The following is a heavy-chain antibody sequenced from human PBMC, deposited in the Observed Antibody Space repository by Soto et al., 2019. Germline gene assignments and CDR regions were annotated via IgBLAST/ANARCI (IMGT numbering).Heavy chain of an antibody. J-gene: IGHJ5*02. Sequence: GGSLRLSCAASGFTFSSYGMHWVRQAPGKGLEWVAVISYDGSNKYYADSVKGRFTISRDNSKNTLYLQMNSLRAEDTAVYYCAPDPDYYGSGSYYNAGQYNWFDPWGQGTLVTVSS. V-gene: IGHV3-30*03. CDR3: APDPDYYGSGSYYNAGQYNWFDP. CDR2: ISYDGSNK. CDR1: GFTFSSYG. D-gene: IGHD3-10*01.